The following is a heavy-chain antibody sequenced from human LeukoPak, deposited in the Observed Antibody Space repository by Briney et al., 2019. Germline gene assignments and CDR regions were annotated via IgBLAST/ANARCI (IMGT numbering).Heavy chain of an antibody. V-gene: IGHV4-30-4*01. CDR1: GDSINSDDYY. CDR3: ARVPEGAFDI. CDR2: IYYSGST. J-gene: IGHJ3*02. Sequence: PSQTLSLTCTVSGDSINSDDYYWSWIRQPPGKGLEWIGYIYYSGSTYYNPSLKSRVTISVDTSKNQFSLKLSSVTAADTAVYYCARVPEGAFDIWGQGTMVTVSS.